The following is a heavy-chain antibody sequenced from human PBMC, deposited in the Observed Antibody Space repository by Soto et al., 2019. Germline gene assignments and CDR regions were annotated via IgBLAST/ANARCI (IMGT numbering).Heavy chain of an antibody. CDR1: GFTFSSYS. D-gene: IGHD4-17*01. CDR3: ARDSGHGDYFRN. Sequence: EVQLVGSGGGLVQPGGSLRLSCAASGFTFSSYSMNWVRQAPGKGLEWVSYISDSSSTIYYADSVKGRFTVSRDNAKNSLYLQMNGLRDEDTAVYYCARDSGHGDYFRNGGQGTLVTVSS. CDR2: ISDSSSTI. J-gene: IGHJ4*02. V-gene: IGHV3-48*02.